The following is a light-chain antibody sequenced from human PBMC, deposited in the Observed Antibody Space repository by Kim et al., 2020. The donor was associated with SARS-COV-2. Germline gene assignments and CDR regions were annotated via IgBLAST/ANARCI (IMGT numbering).Light chain of an antibody. CDR1: NIGSKS. V-gene: IGLV3-21*04. CDR2: YDS. Sequence: AQGKTARITWGRNNIGSKSVHWYQQKPGQAPVLVIYYDSDRPSGIPERFSGSNSGNTATLTISRVEAGDEADYYCQVWDSSSDHVVFGGGTQLTVL. CDR3: QVWDSSSDHVV. J-gene: IGLJ2*01.